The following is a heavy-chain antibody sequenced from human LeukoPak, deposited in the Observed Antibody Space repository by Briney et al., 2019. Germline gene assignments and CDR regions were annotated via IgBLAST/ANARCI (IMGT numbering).Heavy chain of an antibody. CDR2: LSAYNGNT. V-gene: IGHV1-18*01. J-gene: IGHJ4*02. D-gene: IGHD6-19*01. CDR1: GYTFTSYG. CDR3: ARELSSGWFYYFDY. Sequence: GASVKVTCKASGYTFTSYGISWLRQAPGQKLEWMGWLSAYNGNTNYTQKLQGRVTMTTDTSTSPASMKLRCVRSADTAVYYCARELSSGWFYYFDYWGQGTLVSVSS.